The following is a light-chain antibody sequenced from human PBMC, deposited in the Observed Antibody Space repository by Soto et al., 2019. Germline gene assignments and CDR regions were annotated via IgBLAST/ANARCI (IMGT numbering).Light chain of an antibody. V-gene: IGKV3-15*01. CDR2: GAS. CDR1: QSVSSN. Sequence: EIVMTQSPATLSVSPGERATLSCRASQSVSSNLAWYQQKPGQAPRLLIYGASTRATGIPARFSGSGSGTEVTLTISSLQSEDFAVYSCQQYNNWPPITFGQGTRLEIK. CDR3: QQYNNWPPIT. J-gene: IGKJ5*01.